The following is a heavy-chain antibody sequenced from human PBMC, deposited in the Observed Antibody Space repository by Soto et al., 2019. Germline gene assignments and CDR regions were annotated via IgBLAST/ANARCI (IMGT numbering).Heavy chain of an antibody. CDR3: AKVTLHHPSGGDS. J-gene: IGHJ4*02. D-gene: IGHD1-26*01. CDR2: IDGSGDST. V-gene: IGHV3-23*01. CDR1: GFTFSSYP. Sequence: EVQLLESGGGLVQPGGSLRLSCAASGFTFSSYPMSWVRQAPGKGLEWVSGIDGSGDSTYYADSVTGRFTISRDSSKTTLYLQMNSLRAEDTAVYYCAKVTLHHPSGGDSWGQGTLVTVSA.